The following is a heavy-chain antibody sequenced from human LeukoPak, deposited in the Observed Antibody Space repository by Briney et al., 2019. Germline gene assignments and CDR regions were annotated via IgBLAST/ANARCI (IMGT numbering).Heavy chain of an antibody. Sequence: PSETLSLTCAVYGGSFSGYYWSWIRQPPGKGLEWIGEINHSGSTNYNPSLKSRVTISVDTSKNQFSLKLSSVTAADTAVYYCARGDTAMALDWGQGTLVTVSS. J-gene: IGHJ4*02. CDR2: INHSGST. CDR3: ARGDTAMALD. V-gene: IGHV4-34*01. CDR1: GGSFSGYY. D-gene: IGHD5-18*01.